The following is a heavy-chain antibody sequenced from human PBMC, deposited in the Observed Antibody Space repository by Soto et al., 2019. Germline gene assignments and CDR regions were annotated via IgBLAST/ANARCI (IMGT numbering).Heavy chain of an antibody. J-gene: IGHJ4*02. Sequence: SETLSLTCTVSGGSISSYYWSWIRQPPGKGLEWIGYIYYSGSTNYNPSLKSRVTISIDTSKNQFSLKLSSVTAADTAVYYCARDHRFSDNWAFDYWGRGVQVTVSS. V-gene: IGHV4-59*01. D-gene: IGHD3-16*02. CDR1: GGSISSYY. CDR3: ARDHRFSDNWAFDY. CDR2: IYYSGST.